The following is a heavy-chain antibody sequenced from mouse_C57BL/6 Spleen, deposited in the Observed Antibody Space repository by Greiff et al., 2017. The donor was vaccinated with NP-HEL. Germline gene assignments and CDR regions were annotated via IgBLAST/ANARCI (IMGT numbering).Heavy chain of an antibody. D-gene: IGHD2-3*01. CDR1: GYTFTSYG. CDR2: IYPRSGNT. V-gene: IGHV1-81*01. CDR3: ARKRGDDLFFDY. J-gene: IGHJ2*01. Sequence: VQLQQSGAELARPGASVKLSCKASGYTFTSYGISWVKQRPGQGLEWIGEIYPRSGNTYYNEKFKGKATLTADKSSSTAYMELRSLTSEDSAVYFCARKRGDDLFFDYWGQGTTLTVSS.